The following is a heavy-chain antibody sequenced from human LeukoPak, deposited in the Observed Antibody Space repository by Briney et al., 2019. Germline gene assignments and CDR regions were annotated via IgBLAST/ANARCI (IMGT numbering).Heavy chain of an antibody. Sequence: GGSLRLSCAASGFTFSSYWMHWVRQAPGKGLVWVSGIKSDGSSRRYADSVKGRFTISRDDAKNMLDLQMNSLRGEDTAVYYCARDEPDCSSTSCPRGFDYWGQGTLVTVSS. CDR1: GFTFSSYW. D-gene: IGHD2-2*01. J-gene: IGHJ4*02. CDR2: IKSDGSSR. V-gene: IGHV3-74*01. CDR3: ARDEPDCSSTSCPRGFDY.